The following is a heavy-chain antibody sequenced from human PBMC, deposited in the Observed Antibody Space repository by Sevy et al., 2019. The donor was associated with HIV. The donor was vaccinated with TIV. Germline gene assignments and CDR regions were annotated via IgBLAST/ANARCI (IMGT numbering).Heavy chain of an antibody. Sequence: GGSLRLSCAVSGFTFNEYGMSWVRQVPGKGLEWVSGIHWNGADTIYADSVKGRFPISRDNAKNSLYLQMNSLRAEDTALYFCAKNKAITFGGIVAQYFDSWGRGTLVTVSS. J-gene: IGHJ4*02. V-gene: IGHV3-20*04. CDR3: AKNKAITFGGIVAQYFDS. CDR2: IHWNGADT. D-gene: IGHD3-16*02. CDR1: GFTFNEYG.